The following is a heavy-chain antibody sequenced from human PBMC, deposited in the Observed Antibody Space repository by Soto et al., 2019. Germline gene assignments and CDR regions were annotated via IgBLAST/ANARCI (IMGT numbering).Heavy chain of an antibody. Sequence: QLQLQESGPGLVKPSETLSLTCTVSGGSISSSSYYWGWIRQPPGKGLEWIGSIYYSGSTYYNPSLKSRVTISVDTSKNQFSLKRSSVTAADTAVYYCARDCSSTRCYFEGEGSEDYYYYGMDVWGQGTTVTVSS. V-gene: IGHV4-39*01. J-gene: IGHJ6*02. D-gene: IGHD2-2*01. CDR3: ARDCSSTRCYFEGEGSEDYYYYGMDV. CDR1: GGSISSSSYY. CDR2: IYYSGST.